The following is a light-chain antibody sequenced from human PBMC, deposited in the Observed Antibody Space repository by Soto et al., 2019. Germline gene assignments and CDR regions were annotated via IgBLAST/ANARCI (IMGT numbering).Light chain of an antibody. CDR3: SVYTSSRTSV. V-gene: IGLV2-18*01. CDR1: SSDVGSYNR. J-gene: IGLJ2*01. CDR2: EVS. Sequence: QSALTPPPSVSGSPGPSVTISCTGTSSDVGSYNRVSWYQQPPVTAPKLMIYEVSNRPSGVPDRFSGSKSGNPASLTISGLQAEDEADYYCSVYTSSRTSVFGGGTKLPVL.